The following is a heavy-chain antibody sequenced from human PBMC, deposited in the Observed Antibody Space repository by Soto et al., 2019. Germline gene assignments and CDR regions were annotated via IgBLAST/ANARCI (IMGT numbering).Heavy chain of an antibody. CDR3: ASSPYGDYNYYYYMDV. D-gene: IGHD4-17*01. J-gene: IGHJ6*03. Sequence: SETLSLTCTVSGGSISSYYWSWIRQPPGKGLEWIGYVYYGGSSNYNPSLKSRVALSVETSKNQVSLKVYSATAADTAVYFCASSPYGDYNYYYYMDVWGKGTTVTVSS. CDR1: GGSISSYY. CDR2: VYYGGSS. V-gene: IGHV4-59*01.